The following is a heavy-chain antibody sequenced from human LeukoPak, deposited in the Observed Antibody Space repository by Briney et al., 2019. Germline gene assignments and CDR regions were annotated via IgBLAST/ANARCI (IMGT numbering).Heavy chain of an antibody. D-gene: IGHD3-10*01. Sequence: SETLSLTCAVYGGSFSGYYWSWIRQPPGKGLEWIGEINHSGSTNYNPSLKSRVTVSVDTSKNQFSLKLSSVTAADTAVYYCARVFGKVRGKYYYHMDVWGKGTTVTVSS. CDR2: INHSGST. CDR3: ARVFGKVRGKYYYHMDV. V-gene: IGHV4-34*01. J-gene: IGHJ6*03. CDR1: GGSFSGYY.